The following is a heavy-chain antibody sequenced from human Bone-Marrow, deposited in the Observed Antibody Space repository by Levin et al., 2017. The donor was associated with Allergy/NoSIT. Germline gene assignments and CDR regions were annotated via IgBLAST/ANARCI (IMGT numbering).Heavy chain of an antibody. CDR2: IKQDGSEE. J-gene: IGHJ6*02. V-gene: IGHV3-7*01. CDR3: ARDVIAVRPVHGMDV. D-gene: IGHD6-6*01. CDR1: GFTFSNYW. Sequence: GGSLRLSCAASGFTFSNYWMSWVRQAPGKGLEWVANIKQDGSEEYYVDSVRGRYTISRDNAKNSLFLQMNSLRAEDTAVYYCARDVIAVRPVHGMDVWGQGTTVTVSS.